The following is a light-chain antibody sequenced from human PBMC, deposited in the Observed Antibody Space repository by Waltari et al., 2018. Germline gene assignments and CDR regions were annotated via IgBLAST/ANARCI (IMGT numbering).Light chain of an antibody. J-gene: IGLJ1*01. Sequence: QSGLTQPASVSGSPGQSITISCIGTSRDIGAYAYVSWYQQHPGKAPKLLIYDVRDRPSGGSHRCSGSQSGNAASLTISRLQAEDEATDYCSSPTTRSTQVFGSGTKVTV. CDR3: SSPTTRSTQV. CDR1: SRDIGAYAY. V-gene: IGLV2-14*01. CDR2: DVR.